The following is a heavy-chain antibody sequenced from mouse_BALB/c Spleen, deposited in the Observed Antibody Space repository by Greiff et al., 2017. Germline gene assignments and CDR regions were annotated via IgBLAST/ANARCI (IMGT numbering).Heavy chain of an antibody. V-gene: IGHV5-17*03. CDR2: ISSDSSTI. D-gene: IGHD1-2*01. CDR1: GFTFSSFG. Sequence: EVKLVESGGGLVQPGGSRKLSCAASGFTFSSFGMHWVRQAPEKGLEWVAYISSDSSTIYYADTVKGRFTISRDNAKNNLYLQMSSLKSEDTAMYYCARAPITTAFYAMDYWGQGTSVTVSS. J-gene: IGHJ4*01. CDR3: ARAPITTAFYAMDY.